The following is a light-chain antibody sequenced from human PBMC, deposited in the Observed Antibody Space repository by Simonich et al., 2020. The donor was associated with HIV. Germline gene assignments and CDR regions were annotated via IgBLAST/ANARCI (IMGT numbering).Light chain of an antibody. CDR1: QSVSNY. CDR2: DAS. V-gene: IGKV3-11*01. CDR3: QQRSNWPPIFT. Sequence: EIVLTQSPATLSLSPGERATLSCRASQSVSNYLAWYQQKPGQAPRLLIYDASNRATSIPARFSGSGSGTDFTLTISSLEPEDFAVYYCQQRSNWPPIFTFGPGTKVDI. J-gene: IGKJ3*01.